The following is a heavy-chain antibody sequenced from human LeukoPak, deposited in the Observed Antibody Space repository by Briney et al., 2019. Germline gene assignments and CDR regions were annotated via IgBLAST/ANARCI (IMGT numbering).Heavy chain of an antibody. J-gene: IGHJ4*02. V-gene: IGHV5-10-1*01. CDR2: IDPSDSYT. CDR3: ARRVVVPAAILDY. CDR1: GYSFTSYW. Sequence: GESLRISCKGSGYSFTSYWITWVRQMPGKSLEWMGRIDPSDSYTNYSPSFQGHVTISADKSISTAYLQWSSLKASDTAMYYCARRVVVPAAILDYWGQGTLVTVSS. D-gene: IGHD2-2*01.